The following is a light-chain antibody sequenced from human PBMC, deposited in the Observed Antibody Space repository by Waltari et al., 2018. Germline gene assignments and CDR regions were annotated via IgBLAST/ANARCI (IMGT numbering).Light chain of an antibody. J-gene: IGKJ1*01. V-gene: IGKV3-20*01. CDR2: DAP. CDR1: QSVRSSY. CDR3: QEYGTSRT. Sequence: EIELTQSPGTLSLSPGERATLSCRASQSVRSSYLAWYQQKPGQAPRLLIYDAPSRATGIPDRFSGSGSGTDFTLTISRLEPEDFAVYYCQEYGTSRTFGQGTKVEIK.